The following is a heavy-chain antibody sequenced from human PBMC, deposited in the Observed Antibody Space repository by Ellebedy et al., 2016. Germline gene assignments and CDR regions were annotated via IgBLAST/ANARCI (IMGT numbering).Heavy chain of an antibody. CDR2: INSDGSNI. V-gene: IGHV3-74*03. J-gene: IGHJ3*01. CDR3: ARDRHYAFDL. CDR1: DTTFSTSW. Sequence: HTGGSLRLSCAASDTTFSTSWMHWVRQPPGKGLVWVSHINSDGSNIKYADSVKDRITISRDNAKNTVYLQMNGLRAEDTAVYYCARDRHYAFDLWGQGTMVTVSS.